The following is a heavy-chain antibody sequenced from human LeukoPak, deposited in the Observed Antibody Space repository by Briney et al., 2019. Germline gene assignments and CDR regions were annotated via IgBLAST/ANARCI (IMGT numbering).Heavy chain of an antibody. CDR1: GGTFSSYT. CDR2: IIPILGIA. Sequence: ASVKVSCKASGGTFSSYTISWVRQAPGQGLEWTGRIIPILGIANYAQKFQGRVTITADKSTSTAYMELSSLRSEDTAVYYCARVPYYYDSSGYYEIGSAWGQGTLVTVSS. V-gene: IGHV1-69*02. J-gene: IGHJ5*02. CDR3: ARVPYYYDSSGYYEIGSA. D-gene: IGHD3-22*01.